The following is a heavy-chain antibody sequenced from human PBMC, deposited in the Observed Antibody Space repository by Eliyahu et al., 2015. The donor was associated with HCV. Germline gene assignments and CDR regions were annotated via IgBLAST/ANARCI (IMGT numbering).Heavy chain of an antibody. Sequence: QXQLVQSGPEVRKPXTSVKVSCKASGFTFTSSAMQWVRQARGQRLEWIGWIVVGSGNTNYAQKFQERVTITRDMSTSTAYMELSSLRSEDTAVYYCAALGYYPYYYHHGMDVWGQGTTVTVSS. D-gene: IGHD3-10*01. V-gene: IGHV1-58*02. CDR3: AALGYYPYYYHHGMDV. CDR2: IVVGSGNT. CDR1: GFTFTSSA. J-gene: IGHJ6*02.